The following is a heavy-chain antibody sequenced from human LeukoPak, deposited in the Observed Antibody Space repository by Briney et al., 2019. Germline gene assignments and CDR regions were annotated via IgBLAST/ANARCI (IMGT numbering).Heavy chain of an antibody. V-gene: IGHV3-30*03. J-gene: IGHJ6*03. D-gene: IGHD2-8*01. CDR3: ARVGVYAGYYYYYMDV. CDR1: GFTFSSYG. Sequence: PGGSLRLSCAASGFTFSSYGMHWVRQAPGKGLEWVAVISYDGSNKYYADSVKGRFTISRDNSKNTLYLQMNSLRAEDTAVYYCARVGVYAGYYYYYMDVWGKGTTVTVSS. CDR2: ISYDGSNK.